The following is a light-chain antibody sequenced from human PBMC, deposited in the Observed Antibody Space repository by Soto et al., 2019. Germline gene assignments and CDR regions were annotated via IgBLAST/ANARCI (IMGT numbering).Light chain of an antibody. CDR3: QQYGNSPYT. CDR1: HSVTHF. CDR2: TTS. V-gene: IGKV3-20*01. J-gene: IGKJ2*01. Sequence: EVVLTQSPDTLSLSPGESATLSCRASHSVTHFLAWYHQKPGQAPRLLIHTTSNMPRGIPDRFRGSRSGTDFTLTITRLEPEDSGVYYCQQYGNSPYTFGQGTKLEI.